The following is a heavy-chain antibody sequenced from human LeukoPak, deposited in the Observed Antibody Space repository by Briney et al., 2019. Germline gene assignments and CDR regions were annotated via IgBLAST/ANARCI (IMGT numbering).Heavy chain of an antibody. CDR3: ARGRNYYESSGYYYYFDY. CDR2: INSSGGT. D-gene: IGHD3-22*01. V-gene: IGHV4-34*01. J-gene: IGHJ4*02. Sequence: PSETRSLTCAVSGGSFRGYYWNWIRQPPGKGLEWAGEINSSGGTNYNPSLKSRLTLSVDTSKYQFSLKLSSVTAADTAVYYCARGRNYYESSGYYYYFDYWGQGTLVTVAS. CDR1: GGSFRGYY.